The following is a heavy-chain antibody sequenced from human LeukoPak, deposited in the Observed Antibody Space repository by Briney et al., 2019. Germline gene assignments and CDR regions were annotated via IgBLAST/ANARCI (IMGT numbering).Heavy chain of an antibody. Sequence: GASVTVSFMASVYTFTIYEINGVRQATGQGGEWMGWMNLNRGNTGYTQKLQGRDTINRNTPISTAYMELSRLIPEDTAVYYCARARAAQDYWGQRTLVTVSS. CDR3: ARARAAQDY. V-gene: IGHV1-8*01. J-gene: IGHJ4*02. D-gene: IGHD6-25*01. CDR2: MNLNRGNT. CDR1: VYTFTIYE.